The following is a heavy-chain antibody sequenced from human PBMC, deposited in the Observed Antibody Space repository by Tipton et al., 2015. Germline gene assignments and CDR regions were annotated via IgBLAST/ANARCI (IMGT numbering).Heavy chain of an antibody. Sequence: QSGPEVKKPGASVKISCKGSGYSFTSYSMHWVRQALGQGFEWMGMINSSGGGTEYAQKFQGRVTTTRDTSTGTVYMELSGLTSEDTAVYYCATVRRDFGVILLWGLGTLVTVSS. D-gene: IGHD3-10*01. V-gene: IGHV1-46*01. CDR1: GYSFTSYS. CDR3: ATVRRDFGVILL. CDR2: INSSGGGT. J-gene: IGHJ4*02.